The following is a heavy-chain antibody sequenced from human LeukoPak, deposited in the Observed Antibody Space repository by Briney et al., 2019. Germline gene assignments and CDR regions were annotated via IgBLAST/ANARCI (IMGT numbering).Heavy chain of an antibody. J-gene: IGHJ4*02. V-gene: IGHV1-69*13. CDR3: ARAGNYGDYLFDY. D-gene: IGHD4-17*01. Sequence: ASVKVSCKASGGTFSSYAISWVRQAPGQGLEWMGGIIPIFGTANYAQKFQGRVTITADESTSTAYMELSSLRSEDTAVYYCARAGNYGDYLFDYWGQGTLVTVSS. CDR2: IIPIFGTA. CDR1: GGTFSSYA.